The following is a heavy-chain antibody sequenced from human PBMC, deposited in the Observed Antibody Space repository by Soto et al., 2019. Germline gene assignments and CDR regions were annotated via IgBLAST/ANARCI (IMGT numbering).Heavy chain of an antibody. CDR3: AKDRSYCSSPSCYSGWFDP. CDR1: KFISSTYA. CDR2: ISSDGNKK. D-gene: IGHD2-2*01. V-gene: IGHV3-30-3*01. J-gene: IGHJ5*02. Sequence: GGSLRLYCAASKFISSTYAMHWVRQAPGKGLEWVAVISSDGNKKYYEDSVKGRFTISRDNSKNTLYLQMNSLRAEDTAVYYCAKDRSYCSSPSCYSGWFDPRGQGTLVTVSS.